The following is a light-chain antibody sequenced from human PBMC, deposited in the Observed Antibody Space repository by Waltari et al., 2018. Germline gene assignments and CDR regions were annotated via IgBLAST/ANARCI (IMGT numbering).Light chain of an antibody. CDR1: NIGSKS. CDR3: LVWHSTSDHHGV. Sequence: SYVVTQSPSVSVAPGETARITCGGDNIGSKSVHWYQQRPGQAPMLVISYDSDRPSGIPERFSGSNSGNTATLTISWVEAEDEADYYCLVWHSTSDHHGVFGGGTKLTVL. J-gene: IGLJ2*01. V-gene: IGLV3-21*04. CDR2: YDS.